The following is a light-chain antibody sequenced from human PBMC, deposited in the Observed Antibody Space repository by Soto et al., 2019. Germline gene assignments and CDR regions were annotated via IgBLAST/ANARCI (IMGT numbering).Light chain of an antibody. CDR1: QSISSY. V-gene: IGKV1-39*01. Sequence: DLQMTQSPSSMSASLGDSVTIXXRASQSISSYLNWDQQKPGKAPKLXIYAASSLQSGVPSRFSGSGSATDFTLTISSLQPEDFATYYCQQSYSTPRTFGQGTRLEIK. CDR3: QQSYSTPRT. J-gene: IGKJ5*01. CDR2: AAS.